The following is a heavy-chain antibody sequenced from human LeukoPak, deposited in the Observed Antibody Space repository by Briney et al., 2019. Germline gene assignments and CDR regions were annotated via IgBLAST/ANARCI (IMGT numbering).Heavy chain of an antibody. CDR2: TYYRSTWYN. V-gene: IGHV6-1*01. D-gene: IGHD1-1*01. CDR1: GDSFSSNSVT. CDR3: ARRLTQNACSAP. Sequence: SQTLSLTCAISGDSFSSNSVTWNWIRQSPSRGLEWLGRTYYRSTWYNDYAVSVRGRITVNPDTSKNQFSLHLNSVTPEDTAVYYCARRLTQNACSAPWGKGILVTVSS. J-gene: IGHJ5*02.